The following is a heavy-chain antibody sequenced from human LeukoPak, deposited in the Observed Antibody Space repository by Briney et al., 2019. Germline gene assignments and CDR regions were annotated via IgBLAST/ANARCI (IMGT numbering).Heavy chain of an antibody. CDR2: IKQDGSEK. D-gene: IGHD3-9*01. Sequence: PGGSLRLSCAASGFTFSSYWMSWVRPAPGKGLEWVANIKQDGSEKYYVDSVKGRFTISRDNAKNSLYLQMNSLRAEDTAVYYCARGLVGYYDILTYDAFDIWGQGTMVTVSS. CDR1: GFTFSSYW. V-gene: IGHV3-7*03. CDR3: ARGLVGYYDILTYDAFDI. J-gene: IGHJ3*02.